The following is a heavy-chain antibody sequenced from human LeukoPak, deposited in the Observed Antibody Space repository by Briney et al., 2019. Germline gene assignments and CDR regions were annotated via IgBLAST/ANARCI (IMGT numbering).Heavy chain of an antibody. V-gene: IGHV3-66*01. Sequence: GGSLRLSCGASGFTFSSYGMHWVRQPPGKGLEWVSVMYTGGGRYYGDSVKGRFTISRDNSKNTVFLQMNSLRVEDTALYYCTRGQSYCGADCYSDWGQGTLVTVSS. CDR2: MYTGGGR. D-gene: IGHD2-21*02. CDR1: GFTFSSYG. CDR3: TRGQSYCGADCYSD. J-gene: IGHJ4*02.